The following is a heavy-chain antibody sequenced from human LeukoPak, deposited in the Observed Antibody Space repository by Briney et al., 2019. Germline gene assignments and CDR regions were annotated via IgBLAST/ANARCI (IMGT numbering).Heavy chain of an antibody. Sequence: SETLSLTCAVYGGSFSGYYWSWIRQPPGKGLEWIGEINHSGSTNYNPSLKSRVTISVDTSKNQFSLKLSSVTAAVTAVYYCARRRTSSGSSDYWGQGTLVTVSS. J-gene: IGHJ4*02. D-gene: IGHD1-26*01. CDR3: ARRRTSSGSSDY. V-gene: IGHV4-34*01. CDR2: INHSGST. CDR1: GGSFSGYY.